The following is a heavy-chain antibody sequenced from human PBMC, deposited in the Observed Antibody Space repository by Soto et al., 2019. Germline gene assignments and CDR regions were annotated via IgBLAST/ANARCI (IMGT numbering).Heavy chain of an antibody. Sequence: PGGSLRLACAASGFTFSTYWMHWVRQAPGKGLVWVSRINSDGSSTTYADSVKGRFTISRDNAKNTLYLQMNSLRADDSAVYYCARVAGVNGDYVNWFDPWGQGT. D-gene: IGHD4-17*01. V-gene: IGHV3-74*01. CDR1: GFTFSTYW. CDR2: INSDGSST. J-gene: IGHJ5*02. CDR3: ARVAGVNGDYVNWFDP.